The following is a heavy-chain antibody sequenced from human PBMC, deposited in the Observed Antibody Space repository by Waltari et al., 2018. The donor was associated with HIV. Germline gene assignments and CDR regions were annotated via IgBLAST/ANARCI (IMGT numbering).Heavy chain of an antibody. V-gene: IGHV4-61*01. D-gene: IGHD2-2*01. CDR2: IYYSRST. Sequence: QVQLQESGPGLVKPSETLSLTCTVSGGSVSSGSYYWSWSRPPPGKGLEWIGSIYYSRSTNYNPPLMSRVTISVDTSKNQFSLKLSSVTAADTAVYYCARLRSTRLYYYGMDVWGQGTTVTVSS. CDR1: GGSVSSGSYY. CDR3: ARLRSTRLYYYGMDV. J-gene: IGHJ6*02.